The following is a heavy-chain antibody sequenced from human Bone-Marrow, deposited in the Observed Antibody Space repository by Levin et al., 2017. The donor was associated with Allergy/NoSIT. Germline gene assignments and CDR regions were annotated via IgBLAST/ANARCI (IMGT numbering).Heavy chain of an antibody. Sequence: PSETLSLTCTVSGGSISSSSYYWGWIRQPPGKGLEWIGSIYYSGSTYYNPSLKSRVTISVDTSKNQFSLKLSSVTAADTAVYYCAITYGDYYDWVTLDYWGQGTLVTVSS. CDR1: GGSISSSSYY. V-gene: IGHV4-39*01. J-gene: IGHJ4*02. D-gene: IGHD4-17*01. CDR2: IYYSGST. CDR3: AITYGDYYDWVTLDY.